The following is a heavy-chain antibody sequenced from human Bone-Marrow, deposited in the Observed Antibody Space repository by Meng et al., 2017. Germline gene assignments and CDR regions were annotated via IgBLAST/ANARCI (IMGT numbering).Heavy chain of an antibody. Sequence: GGSLRLSCVASGFTFSNYWMNWVRQTPGKGLEWVANIKPDGSEQYYMDSVKGRFTISRDNAKNSLFLQMDSLRPDDTAVYYCVQESQWSQGTLVTVSS. J-gene: IGHJ4*02. CDR1: GFTFSNYW. CDR2: IKPDGSEQ. V-gene: IGHV3-7*01. CDR3: VQESQ.